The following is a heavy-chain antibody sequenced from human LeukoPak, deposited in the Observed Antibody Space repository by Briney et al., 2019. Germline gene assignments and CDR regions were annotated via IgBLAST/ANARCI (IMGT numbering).Heavy chain of an antibody. CDR1: GFTFSSYA. CDR3: AKSRSSGLFDY. D-gene: IGHD1-26*01. CDR2: ISGSGGST. V-gene: IGHV3-23*01. Sequence: GGSLRLSCAASGFTFSSYAMSWVRQAPGKGPQWVSGISGSGGSTYYADSVKGRFTISRDNSKNTLYVQMNSLRADDTAVYYCAKSRSSGLFDYWGQGTLVTVAS. J-gene: IGHJ4*02.